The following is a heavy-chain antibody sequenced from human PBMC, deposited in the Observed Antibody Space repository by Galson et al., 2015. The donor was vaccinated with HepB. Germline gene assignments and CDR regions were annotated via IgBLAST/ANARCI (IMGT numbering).Heavy chain of an antibody. V-gene: IGHV1-69*13. CDR3: ASKDYGGAGNYYYGIGV. J-gene: IGHJ6*02. CDR2: IMPIFRSP. D-gene: IGHD4-23*01. Sequence: SVKVSCKASGDTFRNSAISWVRQAPGQGLEWMGGIMPIFRSPDYAQKFKGRVTITADESTNTAYMELSSLSSEDTAIYYCASKDYGGAGNYYYGIGVWGQGTTVIVSS. CDR1: GDTFRNSA.